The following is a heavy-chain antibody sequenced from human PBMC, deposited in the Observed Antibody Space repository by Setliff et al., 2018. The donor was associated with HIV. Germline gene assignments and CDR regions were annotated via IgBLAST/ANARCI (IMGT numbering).Heavy chain of an antibody. CDR2: IIPVFGTS. Sequence: SVKVSCKASADTFTNCLINWVRQAPGQGLEWMGRIIPVFGTSNFAQKFQGRVTLTADKSTRTAYMELSSLRSEDTALYFCAREQTAQDDYYYYYMDVWGEGTTVTVS. CDR1: ADTFTNCL. V-gene: IGHV1-69*06. CDR3: AREQTAQDDYYYYYMDV. J-gene: IGHJ6*03.